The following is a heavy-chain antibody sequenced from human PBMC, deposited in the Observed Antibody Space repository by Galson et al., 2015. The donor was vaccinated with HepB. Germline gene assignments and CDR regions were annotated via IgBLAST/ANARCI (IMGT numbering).Heavy chain of an antibody. CDR2: IWYDGSEK. Sequence: SLRLSCAASGFTFRSFGMHWVRQAPGKGLEWLAVIWYDGSEKYYRDSVKGRFTISKDTSKNTLYLQIDSLRVEDTAVYYCAKEALPDYGGVTGFHYWGQGTPVTVSS. J-gene: IGHJ4*02. V-gene: IGHV3-33*06. CDR1: GFTFRSFG. CDR3: AKEALPDYGGVTGFHY. D-gene: IGHD4-23*01.